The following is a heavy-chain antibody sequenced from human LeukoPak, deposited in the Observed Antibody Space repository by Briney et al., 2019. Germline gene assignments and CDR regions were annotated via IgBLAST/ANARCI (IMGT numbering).Heavy chain of an antibody. CDR2: INSDGSIT. CDR1: GFTFTTYW. CDR3: TRLQIAVAGPNWFDP. D-gene: IGHD6-19*01. J-gene: IGHJ5*02. V-gene: IGHV3-74*01. Sequence: PGGSLRLSCAASGFTFTTYWMHWVRQAPGKGLVWVSHINSDGSITSYADSVKGRFTISRDNAKNSLYLQMNGLRVEDTAVYYCTRLQIAVAGPNWFDPWGQGTLVTVSS.